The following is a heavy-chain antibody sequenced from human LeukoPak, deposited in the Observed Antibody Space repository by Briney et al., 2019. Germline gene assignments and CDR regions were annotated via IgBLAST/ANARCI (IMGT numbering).Heavy chain of an antibody. CDR3: TTGNSGTDY. CDR1: GFTFSGSA. CDR2: IRGKANSYAT. D-gene: IGHD1-26*01. V-gene: IGHV3-73*01. Sequence: GGSLRLSCAASGFTFSGSAMHWVRQASGKGLEWVGLIRGKANSYATAYAASVRGRFTISRDDSENTAYLQMNSLKTEDTAVYYCTTGNSGTDYWGQGTLVTVSS. J-gene: IGHJ4*02.